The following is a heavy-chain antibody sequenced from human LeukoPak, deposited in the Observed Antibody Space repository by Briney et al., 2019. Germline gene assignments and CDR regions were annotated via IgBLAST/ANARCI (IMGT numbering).Heavy chain of an antibody. CDR1: GGSISSGSYH. D-gene: IGHD3-9*01. Sequence: SETLSFTCTVSGGSISSGSYHWSWIRQPAGKGLEWIGRIYTSGSTNYNPSLKSRVTISVDKSKNQFSLKLSSVTAADTAVYYCARGYDTLTGYFWYAFDIWGQGTMVTVSS. CDR3: ARGYDTLTGYFWYAFDI. J-gene: IGHJ3*02. CDR2: IYTSGST. V-gene: IGHV4-61*02.